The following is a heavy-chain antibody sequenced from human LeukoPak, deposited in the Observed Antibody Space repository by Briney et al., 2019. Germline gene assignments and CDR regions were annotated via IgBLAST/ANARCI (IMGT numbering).Heavy chain of an antibody. D-gene: IGHD1-26*01. CDR3: AKGRIVGATYDAFDI. CDR1: GFTFSSYG. J-gene: IGHJ3*02. CDR2: IRYDGSNK. Sequence: PGGSLRLSCSASGFTFSSYGMHWVRQAPGKGLEWVAFIRYDGSNKYYADSVKGRFTISRDNSKNTLYLQMNSLRAEDTAVYYCAKGRIVGATYDAFDIWGQGTMVTVSS. V-gene: IGHV3-30*02.